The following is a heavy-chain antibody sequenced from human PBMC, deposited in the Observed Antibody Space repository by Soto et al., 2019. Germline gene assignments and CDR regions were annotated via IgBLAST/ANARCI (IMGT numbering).Heavy chain of an antibody. CDR2: INSDGSST. CDR3: ARGGGYCSSTSCYEYGMDV. J-gene: IGHJ6*02. Sequence: GESLKISCAASGFTFSSYWMHWVRQAPGKGLVWVSRINSDGSSTSYADSVKGRFTISRDNAKNTLYLQMNSLRAEDTAVYYCARGGGYCSSTSCYEYGMDVWGQGTTVTVSS. V-gene: IGHV3-74*01. D-gene: IGHD2-2*01. CDR1: GFTFSSYW.